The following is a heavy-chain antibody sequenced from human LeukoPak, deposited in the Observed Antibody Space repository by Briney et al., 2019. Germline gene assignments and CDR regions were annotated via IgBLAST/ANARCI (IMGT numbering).Heavy chain of an antibody. Sequence: GGSLRLSCAASGLTFSSYAMSWVRQAPGKGLEWVSAISGSGGSTYYADSVKGRFTISRDNSKNTLYLQMNSLRAEDTAVYYCAKPKDIVVVVAALDYWGQGTLVTVSS. D-gene: IGHD2-15*01. CDR1: GLTFSSYA. V-gene: IGHV3-23*01. CDR3: AKPKDIVVVVAALDY. CDR2: ISGSGGST. J-gene: IGHJ4*02.